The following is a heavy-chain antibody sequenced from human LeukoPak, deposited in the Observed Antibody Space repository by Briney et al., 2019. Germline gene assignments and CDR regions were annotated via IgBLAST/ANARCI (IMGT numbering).Heavy chain of an antibody. CDR2: ISGSGGST. CDR3: ARDYVWGSSESDY. CDR1: GFTFSSYG. V-gene: IGHV3-23*01. Sequence: GGSLRLSCAASGFTFSSYGMSWVRQAPGKGLEWVSAISGSGGSTYYADSVKGRFTISRDNSKNTLYLQMNSLRADDTAIYYCARDYVWGSSESDYWGQGTLVTVSS. J-gene: IGHJ4*02. D-gene: IGHD7-27*01.